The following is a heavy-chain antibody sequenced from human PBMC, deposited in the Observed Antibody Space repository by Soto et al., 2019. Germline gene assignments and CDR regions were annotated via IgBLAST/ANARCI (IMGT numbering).Heavy chain of an antibody. Sequence: SETLSLTCAVSGGSISSGGYSWSWIRQPPGKGLEWIGYIYHSGSTYYNPSLKSRVTISVDRSKNQFSLKLSSVTAADTAVYYCARGGGIVVVTAPYDHWGQGTLVTVSS. CDR3: ARGGGIVVVTAPYDH. J-gene: IGHJ4*02. V-gene: IGHV4-30-2*01. CDR2: IYHSGST. CDR1: GGSISSGGYS. D-gene: IGHD2-21*02.